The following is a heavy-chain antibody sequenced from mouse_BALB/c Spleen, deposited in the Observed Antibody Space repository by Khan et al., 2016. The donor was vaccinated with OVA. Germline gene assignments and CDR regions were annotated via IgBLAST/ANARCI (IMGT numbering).Heavy chain of an antibody. J-gene: IGHJ4*01. V-gene: IGHV1-69*02. CDR1: GYTFTNYW. Sequence: VELQQPGAELVRPGASVKLSCKASGYTFTNYWINWMKQRPGQGLEWIGNIYPSDSYTNYNQEFKDKATLTVDKSSSTAYMQLSSPTSEDSAVYYCPRWSDYSAMDYWGQGTSVTVSS. CDR2: IYPSDSYT. CDR3: PRWSDYSAMDY.